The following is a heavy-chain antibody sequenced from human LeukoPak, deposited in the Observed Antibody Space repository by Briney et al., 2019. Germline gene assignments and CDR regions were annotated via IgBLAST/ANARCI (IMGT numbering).Heavy chain of an antibody. Sequence: GGALRLSCAASGIIFSDFGMHWVRQAPGKGLEWMAIIWYDGSNKYYADSVKGRFTISRDNSQNTMYLQMNTLRAEDSAVYYCAKATCSGASCFSNSRDAFDVWGQGTMITVSS. D-gene: IGHD2-15*01. CDR3: AKATCSGASCFSNSRDAFDV. V-gene: IGHV3-33*06. CDR2: IWYDGSNK. J-gene: IGHJ3*01. CDR1: GIIFSDFG.